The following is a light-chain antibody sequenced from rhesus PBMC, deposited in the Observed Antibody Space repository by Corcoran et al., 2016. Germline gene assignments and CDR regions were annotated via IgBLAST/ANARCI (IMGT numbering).Light chain of an antibody. J-gene: IGKJ1*01. CDR3: QQYDNSPWT. V-gene: IGKV1-69*01. CDR2: RAS. Sequence: DIQMTQSPSPLSASVGDRVTISCRASQGISNWLAWYQQKPGKAPRLLIYRASNLETGVPSRFSGRGSGTDFTLTISNLQPEDVATYYCQQYDNSPWTFGQGTKVEIK. CDR1: QGISNW.